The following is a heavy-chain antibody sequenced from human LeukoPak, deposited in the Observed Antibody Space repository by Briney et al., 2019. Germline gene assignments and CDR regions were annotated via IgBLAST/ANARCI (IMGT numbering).Heavy chain of an antibody. CDR3: VETRYNWNTPNDNNWFDP. CDR1: GGSISSSSYY. V-gene: IGHV4-39*01. Sequence: PSETLSLTCTVSGGSISSSSYYWGWIRQPPGKGLEWIGSIYYSGSTYYNPSLKSRVTISVDTSKSQFSLKLSSVTAADTAVYYCVETRYNWNTPNDNNWFDPWGQGTLVTVSS. D-gene: IGHD1-1*01. J-gene: IGHJ5*02. CDR2: IYYSGST.